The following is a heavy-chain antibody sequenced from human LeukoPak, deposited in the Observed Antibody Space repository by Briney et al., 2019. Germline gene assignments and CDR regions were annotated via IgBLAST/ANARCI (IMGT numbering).Heavy chain of an antibody. CDR2: IKSKTDVGTT. V-gene: IGHV3-15*01. Sequence: GGSLRLSCAASGFTFSHAWMSWVRQAPGKGLEWFGRIKSKTDVGTTDYAAPVKGRFTISRDDSKNTLYLQMNSLKTEDTAVYYCTTDGYYYGMDVWGQGTTVTVSS. CDR3: TTDGYYYGMDV. CDR1: GFTFSHAW. J-gene: IGHJ6*02.